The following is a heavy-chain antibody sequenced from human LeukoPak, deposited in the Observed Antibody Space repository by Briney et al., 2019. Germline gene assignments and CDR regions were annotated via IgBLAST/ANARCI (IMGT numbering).Heavy chain of an antibody. CDR3: ARTGSTVTMLYPFDH. V-gene: IGHV4-59*01. J-gene: IGHJ4*02. Sequence: PSETLSLTCTVSGGSIRSYHWSWIRQPPGKGLEWIGYIYYSGSTNYNPSLKSRVSISVDTSKNQFSLKLSPVTAADTAVYYCARTGSTVTMLYPFDHWGQGTLVTVSS. D-gene: IGHD4-17*01. CDR1: GGSIRSYH. CDR2: IYYSGST.